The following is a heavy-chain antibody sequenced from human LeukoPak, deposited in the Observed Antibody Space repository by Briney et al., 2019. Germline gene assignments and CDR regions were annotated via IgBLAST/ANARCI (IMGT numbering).Heavy chain of an antibody. CDR3: ARLYSSSLGRVFDY. CDR2: IYYSGST. Sequence: SETLSFTCTVSGGTILSFCCSGIRQPPGKGLEWIGYIYYSGSTNYNPSLKSRVTISVDTSKNQFSLKLSSVTAADTAVYYCARLYSSSLGRVFDYGGQGTLVTVSS. CDR1: GGTILSFC. D-gene: IGHD6-13*01. V-gene: IGHV4-59*01. J-gene: IGHJ4*02.